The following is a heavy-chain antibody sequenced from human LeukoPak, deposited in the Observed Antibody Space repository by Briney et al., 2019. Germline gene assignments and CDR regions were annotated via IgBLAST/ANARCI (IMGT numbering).Heavy chain of an antibody. CDR1: GYSFINYY. Sequence: ASVKVSCKTSGYSFINYYIHWVRQAPGQGLEWMGIINPSGGSTSFAQKFQGRVTMTRDMSTSTVYMELNSLRSEDTAVYYCAKGRRIAVAGDFDYWGQGTLVTVSS. CDR3: AKGRRIAVAGDFDY. V-gene: IGHV1-46*01. D-gene: IGHD6-19*01. CDR2: INPSGGST. J-gene: IGHJ4*02.